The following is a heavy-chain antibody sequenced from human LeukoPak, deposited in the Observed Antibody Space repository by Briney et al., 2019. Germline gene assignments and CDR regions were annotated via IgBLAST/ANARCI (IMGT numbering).Heavy chain of an antibody. Sequence: PSGTLSLTCTVSGGSISSYYWSWIRQPPGKGLEWIGYIYYSGSTNYNPSLKSRVTISVDTSKNQFSLKLSSVTAADTAVYYCARYSMELDYYYYYYMDVWGKGTTVTVSS. J-gene: IGHJ6*03. V-gene: IGHV4-59*01. CDR3: ARYSMELDYYYYYYMDV. D-gene: IGHD4/OR15-4a*01. CDR1: GGSISSYY. CDR2: IYYSGST.